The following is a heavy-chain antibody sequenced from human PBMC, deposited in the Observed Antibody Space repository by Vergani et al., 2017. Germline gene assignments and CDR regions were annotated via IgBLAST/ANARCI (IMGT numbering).Heavy chain of an antibody. V-gene: IGHV4-31*03. CDR2: IYYSGST. CDR1: GGSISRGGYY. Sequence: QVQLQESGPGLVKPSQTLSLTCTVSGGSISRGGYYWSWIRQHPGKGLEWIGYIYYSGSTYYNPSLKSRVTISVDTSKNQFSLKLTSVTAADTAVFYCARQGWMGQVDYWGQGTLVTVSS. J-gene: IGHJ4*02. CDR3: ARQGWMGQVDY. D-gene: IGHD5-12*01.